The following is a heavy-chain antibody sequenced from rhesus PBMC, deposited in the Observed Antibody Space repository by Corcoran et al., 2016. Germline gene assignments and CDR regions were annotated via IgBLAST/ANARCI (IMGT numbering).Heavy chain of an antibody. CDR2: IYGNHANT. CDR3: AREMEGTGYRFYRFDV. Sequence: QVKLQQWGAGLVQPSETLSLTCAVYGGSISGYYYWNWIRQPPGQGLEWIGYIYGNHANTNNHPPINIRVTISKDTAKNQFSLKLSSVTAADTAVYYCAREMEGTGYRFYRFDVWGPGVLVTVSS. CDR1: GGSISGYYY. D-gene: IGHD3-34*01. J-gene: IGHJ5-1*01. V-gene: IGHV4-73*01.